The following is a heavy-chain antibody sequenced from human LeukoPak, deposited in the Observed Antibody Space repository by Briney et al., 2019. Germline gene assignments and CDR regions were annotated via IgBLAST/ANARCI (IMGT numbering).Heavy chain of an antibody. CDR1: GYTLTSYY. D-gene: IGHD3-16*02. Sequence: ASVKVSCKASGYTLTSYYMHWVRQAPGQGLEWMGIINPSGGTTSYAQKFQGRVTMTRDTSTSTVYMELSSLRSEDTAVYYRARAHDYLWGNYRYFDYWGQGTLVTVSS. CDR2: INPSGGTT. J-gene: IGHJ4*02. V-gene: IGHV1-46*01. CDR3: ARAHDYLWGNYRYFDY.